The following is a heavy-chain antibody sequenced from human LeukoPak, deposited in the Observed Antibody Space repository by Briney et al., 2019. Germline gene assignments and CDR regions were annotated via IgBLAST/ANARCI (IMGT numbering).Heavy chain of an antibody. CDR2: IFQTGST. V-gene: IGHV4-38-2*02. J-gene: IGHJ4*02. D-gene: IGHD6-13*01. CDR1: GYSISRGYY. CDR3: ARDHSSSSEDY. Sequence: PSETLSLTCTVSGYSISRGYYWAWIRQPPGKGLEWIGSIFQTGSTYHNPSLKSRVTISVDTSKNQFSLKLNSVTAADTAVYYCARDHSSSSEDYWGQGTLVTVSS.